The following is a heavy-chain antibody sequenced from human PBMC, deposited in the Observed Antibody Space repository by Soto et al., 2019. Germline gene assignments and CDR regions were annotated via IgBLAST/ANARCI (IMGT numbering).Heavy chain of an antibody. V-gene: IGHV3-33*01. D-gene: IGHD6-19*01. J-gene: IGHJ6*02. Sequence: GGSLRLSCAASGFTFSSYGMHWVRQAPGKGLEWVAVIWYDGSNKYYADSVKGRFTISRDNSKNTLYLQMNSLRAEDTAVYYCARDLRSAVAGTVPPRSYGIDVWGQGTTVTVSS. CDR2: IWYDGSNK. CDR1: GFTFSSYG. CDR3: ARDLRSAVAGTVPPRSYGIDV.